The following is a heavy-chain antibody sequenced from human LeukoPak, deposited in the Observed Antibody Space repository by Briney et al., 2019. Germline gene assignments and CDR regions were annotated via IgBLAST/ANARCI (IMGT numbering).Heavy chain of an antibody. J-gene: IGHJ4*02. D-gene: IGHD3-22*01. CDR3: AKGRDSSGYYYEGFDY. CDR2: ISGSGGST. Sequence: GGSLRLSCAASGFTFSSYAMSWVRQAPGKGLEWVSAISGSGGSTYYADSVKGRFTISRDNSKNTLYLQMNSLRAEDTAVYYCAKGRDSSGYYYEGFDYWGQGTLVTVSS. V-gene: IGHV3-23*01. CDR1: GFTFSSYA.